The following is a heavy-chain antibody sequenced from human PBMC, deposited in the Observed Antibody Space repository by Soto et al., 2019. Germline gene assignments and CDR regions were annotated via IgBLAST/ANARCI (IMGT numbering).Heavy chain of an antibody. CDR1: GFTFSSYG. CDR3: AKDPYDSSGPSRDPPQV. V-gene: IGHV3-30*18. CDR2: ISYDGSNK. D-gene: IGHD3-22*01. Sequence: GGSLRLSCAASGFTFSSYGMHWVRQAPGKGLEWVAVISYDGSNKYYADSVKGRFTISRDNSKNTLYLQMNSLRAEDTAVYYCAKDPYDSSGPSRDPPQVWGQGTLVTVSS. J-gene: IGHJ4*02.